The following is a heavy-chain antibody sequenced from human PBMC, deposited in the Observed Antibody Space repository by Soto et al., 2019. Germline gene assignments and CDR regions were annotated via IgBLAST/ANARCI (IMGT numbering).Heavy chain of an antibody. CDR2: IIPFLGIA. CDR1: GGTFSSYT. CDR3: ARTDDDSASTNEY. D-gene: IGHD2-2*01. V-gene: IGHV1-69*02. J-gene: IGHJ4*02. Sequence: QVQLVQSGAEVKKPGSSVKVSCKASGGTFSSYTITWVRQAPGQGLEWMGRIIPFLGIANYAQKFQGRVTITADKSTSTAYMELSSLRSEDTAVYYCARTDDDSASTNEYWGQGTLVTVSS.